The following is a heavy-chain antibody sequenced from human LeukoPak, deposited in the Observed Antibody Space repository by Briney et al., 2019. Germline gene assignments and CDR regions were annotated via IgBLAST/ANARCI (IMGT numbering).Heavy chain of an antibody. CDR1: GGSISSDNYS. V-gene: IGHV4-61*02. J-gene: IGHJ4*02. Sequence: SETLSLTCTVSGGSISSDNYSWSWIRQPAGKGLEWIGRIYTSGSTNYNPSLKSRVTISVDTSKNQFSLKLSSVTAADTAVYYCARDRSYCGGDCYTPLLDYWGQGTLVTVSS. CDR3: ARDRSYCGGDCYTPLLDY. D-gene: IGHD2-21*02. CDR2: IYTSGST.